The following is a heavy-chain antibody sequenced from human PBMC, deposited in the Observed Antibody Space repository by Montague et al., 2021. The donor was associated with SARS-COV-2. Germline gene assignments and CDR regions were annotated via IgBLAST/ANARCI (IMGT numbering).Heavy chain of an antibody. Sequence: SLRLSCAASGFTFSDYYMSWIRQAPGKGLEWVSYISNSGSYTNYADSVKGRFTISRDNAKNSLYLQMNSLRAEDTAVYYCAKSSLLWFGRPFDFWGQETLVTVSS. V-gene: IGHV3-11*03. D-gene: IGHD3-10*01. CDR2: ISNSGSYT. J-gene: IGHJ4*02. CDR1: GFTFSDYY. CDR3: AKSSLLWFGRPFDF.